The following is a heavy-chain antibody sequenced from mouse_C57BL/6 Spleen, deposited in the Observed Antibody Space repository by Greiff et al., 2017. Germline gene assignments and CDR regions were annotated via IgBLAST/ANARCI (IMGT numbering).Heavy chain of an antibody. CDR1: GYTFTSYW. Sequence: QVQLQQSGAELVKPGASVKISCKASGYTFTSYWMHWVKQRPGQGLEWIGVIDPSDSYTNYNQKFKGKATLTVDTSSSTAYMQLSSLTSEDSAVYYCARRGYDYDGYAMDYWGQGTSVTVSS. CDR3: ARRGYDYDGYAMDY. D-gene: IGHD2-4*01. CDR2: IDPSDSYT. V-gene: IGHV1-59*01. J-gene: IGHJ4*01.